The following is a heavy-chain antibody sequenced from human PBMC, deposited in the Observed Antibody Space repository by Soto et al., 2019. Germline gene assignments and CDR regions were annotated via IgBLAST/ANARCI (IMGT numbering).Heavy chain of an antibody. CDR3: ARHAAYDSVWGKSDGSDY. CDR2: MDYSGAT. Sequence: SETLSLTCTVSGGSISSNSYYWDWIRQPPGKGLEWIGSMDYSGATYHNPSLQSRVTISVDTSKNQLSLHLSSVTAADTAVYYCARHAAYDSVWGKSDGSDYWGQGTLVT. V-gene: IGHV4-39*01. CDR1: GGSISSNSYY. J-gene: IGHJ4*02. D-gene: IGHD3-16*01.